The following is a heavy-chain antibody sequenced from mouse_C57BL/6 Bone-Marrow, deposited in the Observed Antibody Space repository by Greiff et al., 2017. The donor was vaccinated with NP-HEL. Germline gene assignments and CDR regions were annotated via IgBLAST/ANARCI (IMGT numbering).Heavy chain of an antibody. Sequence: EVQVVESEGGLVQPGSSMKLSCTASGFTFRDYYMAWVRQVPEKGLEWVANINYDGSSTYYLDSLKSRFIISRDNAKNILYLQMSSLKSEDTATYYCAREEGVYDGYYGWYFDVWGTGTTVTVSS. V-gene: IGHV5-16*01. D-gene: IGHD2-3*01. CDR2: INYDGSST. CDR1: GFTFRDYY. CDR3: AREEGVYDGYYGWYFDV. J-gene: IGHJ1*03.